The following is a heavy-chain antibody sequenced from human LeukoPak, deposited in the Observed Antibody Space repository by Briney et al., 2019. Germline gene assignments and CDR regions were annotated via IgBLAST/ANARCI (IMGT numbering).Heavy chain of an antibody. CDR2: ISAYNGNT. V-gene: IGHV1-18*01. D-gene: IGHD2-2*01. J-gene: IGHJ4*02. Sequence: ASVKVSCKASGYTFTCYGISWVRQAPGQGLEWMGWISAYNGNTNYAQKLQGRVTMTTDTSTSTAYMELRSLRSDDTAVYYCARRQGIVVVPAAANDYWGQGTLVTVSS. CDR3: ARRQGIVVVPAAANDY. CDR1: GYTFTCYG.